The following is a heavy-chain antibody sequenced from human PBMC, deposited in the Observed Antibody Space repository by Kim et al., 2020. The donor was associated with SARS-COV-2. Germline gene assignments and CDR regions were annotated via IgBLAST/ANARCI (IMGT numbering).Heavy chain of an antibody. V-gene: IGHV1-69*13. CDR1: GGTFSSYA. J-gene: IGHJ6*02. Sequence: SVKVSCKASGGTFSSYAISWVRQAPGQGLEWMGGIIPIFGTANYAQKFQGRVTITADESTSTAYMELSSLRSEDTAVYYCARGGPLVLGNYYYYYGMDVWGQGTTVTVSS. CDR3: ARGGPLVLGNYYYYYGMDV. CDR2: IIPIFGTA. D-gene: IGHD3-10*01.